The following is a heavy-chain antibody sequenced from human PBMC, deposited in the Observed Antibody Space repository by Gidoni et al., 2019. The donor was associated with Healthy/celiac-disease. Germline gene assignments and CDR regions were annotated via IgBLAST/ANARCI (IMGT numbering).Heavy chain of an antibody. J-gene: IGHJ4*02. Sequence: QVQLVESGGGVVQPGRSLRLSCAASGFTFSSYGMHWVRQAPGKGLEWVAVISYDGSNKYYADSVKGRFTISRDNSKNTLYLQMNSLRAEDTAVYYCAKDHGAQGSGTFDYWGQGTLVTVSS. D-gene: IGHD1-26*01. V-gene: IGHV3-30*18. CDR2: ISYDGSNK. CDR3: AKDHGAQGSGTFDY. CDR1: GFTFSSYG.